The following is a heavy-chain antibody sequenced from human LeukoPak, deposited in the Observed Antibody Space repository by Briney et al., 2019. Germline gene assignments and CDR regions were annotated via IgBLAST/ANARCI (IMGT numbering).Heavy chain of an antibody. CDR2: IYSGGST. Sequence: GGSLRLSCAASGFTVSSNYMSWVRQAPGKGLEWVSVIYSGGSTYYADSVKGRFTISRHNSKNTLYLQMNSLRAEDTAVYYCARDHHDSSGYWSFDIWGQGTMVTVSS. V-gene: IGHV3-53*04. CDR1: GFTVSSNY. J-gene: IGHJ3*02. CDR3: ARDHHDSSGYWSFDI. D-gene: IGHD3-22*01.